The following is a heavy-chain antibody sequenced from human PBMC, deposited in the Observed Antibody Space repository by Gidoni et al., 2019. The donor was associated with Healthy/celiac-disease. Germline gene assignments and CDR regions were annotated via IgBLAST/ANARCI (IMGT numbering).Heavy chain of an antibody. V-gene: IGHV3-15*07. CDR2: IKSKTDGGTT. D-gene: IGHD3-10*01. Sequence: SNAWMNWVRQAPGKELEWVGRIKSKTDGGTTDYAAPVKGRFTISRDDSKNTLYLQMNSLKTEDTAVYYCTTDRWFGEAGYYYYYYGMDVWGQGTTVTVSS. CDR3: TTDRWFGEAGYYYYYYGMDV. CDR1: SNAW. J-gene: IGHJ6*02.